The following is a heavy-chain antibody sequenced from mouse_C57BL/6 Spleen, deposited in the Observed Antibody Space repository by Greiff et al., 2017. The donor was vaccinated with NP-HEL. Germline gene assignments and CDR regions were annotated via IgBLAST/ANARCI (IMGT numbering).Heavy chain of an antibody. CDR3: ARIYYGNYGYFDV. J-gene: IGHJ1*03. CDR2: INPSSGYT. Sequence: QVQLQQSGAELARPGASVKMSCKASGYTFTSYTMHWVKQRPGQGLEWIGYINPSSGYTKYNQKFKDKATLTADKSSSTAYMQLSSLASEDSAVYYCARIYYGNYGYFDVWGTGTTVTVSS. CDR1: GYTFTSYT. V-gene: IGHV1-4*01. D-gene: IGHD2-1*01.